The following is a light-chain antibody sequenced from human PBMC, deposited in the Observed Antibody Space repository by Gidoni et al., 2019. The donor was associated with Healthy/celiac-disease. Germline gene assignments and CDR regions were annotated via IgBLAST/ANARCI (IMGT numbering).Light chain of an antibody. CDR1: QSISSY. CDR2: AAS. Sequence: IHSTQSPSFLSASVGDRVTITCWASQSISSYLAWYQQKPGKDPKPLIDAASTLQSGVPSRFSGSGSGTEFTLTIISMQAEDFAAEYYQQLNSNPPFAFGPGTKVDIK. J-gene: IGKJ3*01. V-gene: IGKV1-9*01. CDR3: QQLNSNPPFA.